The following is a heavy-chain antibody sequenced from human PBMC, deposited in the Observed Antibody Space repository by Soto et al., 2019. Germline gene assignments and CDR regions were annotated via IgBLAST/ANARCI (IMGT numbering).Heavy chain of an antibody. D-gene: IGHD6-13*01. Sequence: GESLKISCKGSGYSFTSYWIGWVRQMPGKGLEWMGIIYPGDSDTRYSPSFQGQVTISADKSISTAYLQWSSLKASDTAMYYCARLRIAAAGTTGGMDVWGQGTTVTVSS. V-gene: IGHV5-51*01. J-gene: IGHJ6*02. CDR1: GYSFTSYW. CDR3: ARLRIAAAGTTGGMDV. CDR2: IYPGDSDT.